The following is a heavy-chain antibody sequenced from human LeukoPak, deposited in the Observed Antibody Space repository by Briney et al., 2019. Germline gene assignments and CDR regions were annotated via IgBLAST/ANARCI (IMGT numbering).Heavy chain of an antibody. CDR3: ARESAAANFDY. V-gene: IGHV4-30-2*01. CDR1: GGSISSGGYS. CDR2: IYHSGST. D-gene: IGHD6-13*01. J-gene: IGHJ4*02. Sequence: PSETLSLTCAVSGGSISSGGYSWSWIRQPPGKGLEWIGYIYHSGSTYYNPSLKSRVTISVGRSKNQFSLKLSSVTAADTAVYYCARESAAANFDYWGQGTLVTVSS.